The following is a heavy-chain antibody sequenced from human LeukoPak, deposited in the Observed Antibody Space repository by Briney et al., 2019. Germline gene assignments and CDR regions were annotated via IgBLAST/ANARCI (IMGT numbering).Heavy chain of an antibody. Sequence: SETLSLTCTVSGGSISSSSYYWGWIRQPPGKGLGWIGSIYYSGSTYYNPSLKSRVTISVDTSKNQFSLKLSSVTAADTAVYYCASRPHAVVTHTYDYWGQGTLVTVSS. CDR2: IYYSGST. V-gene: IGHV4-39*07. J-gene: IGHJ4*02. CDR3: ASRPHAVVTHTYDY. CDR1: GGSISSSSYY. D-gene: IGHD4-23*01.